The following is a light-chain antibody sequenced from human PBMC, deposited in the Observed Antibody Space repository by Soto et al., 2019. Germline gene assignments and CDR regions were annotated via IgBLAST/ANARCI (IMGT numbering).Light chain of an antibody. CDR1: QSVSTY. CDR2: DAS. V-gene: IGKV3-11*01. Sequence: EIVLTQSPATLSLSPGERATHSCRASQSVSTYLAWFQQKPGQAPRLLIYDASNRATGIPARFSGSGSGTDFTLTISSLEPEDFAVYYCQQRYNWVTFGGGTKVEIK. CDR3: QQRYNWVT. J-gene: IGKJ4*01.